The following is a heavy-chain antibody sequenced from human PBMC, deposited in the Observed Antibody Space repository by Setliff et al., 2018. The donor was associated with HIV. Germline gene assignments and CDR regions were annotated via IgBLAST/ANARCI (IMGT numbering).Heavy chain of an antibody. CDR1: GDSISSSAYY. CDR2: MHNSGST. Sequence: PSETLSLTCTVSGDSISSSAYYWGWIRQPPGKGLEWIGSMHNSGSTYYNPSLKSRITISIDTSKDHFSLHLTSVTAADTAIYYCARVDTMLLFFDLWGQGTLVTVSS. J-gene: IGHJ4*02. D-gene: IGHD3-10*02. CDR3: ARVDTMLLFFDL. V-gene: IGHV4-39*02.